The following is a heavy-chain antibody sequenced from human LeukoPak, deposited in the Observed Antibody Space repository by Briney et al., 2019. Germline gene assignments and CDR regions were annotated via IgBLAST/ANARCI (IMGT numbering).Heavy chain of an antibody. CDR3: ARHRSGSSWYYYYYGMDV. Sequence: SETLSLTCTVSGGSISSYYWSWIRQPPGKGLEWIGYIYYSGSTNYNPSLKSRVTISVDTSKNQCSLRLSSVTAADTAVYYCARHRSGSSWYYYYYGMDVWGQGTTVTVSS. CDR1: GGSISSYY. D-gene: IGHD6-13*01. CDR2: IYYSGST. V-gene: IGHV4-59*08. J-gene: IGHJ6*02.